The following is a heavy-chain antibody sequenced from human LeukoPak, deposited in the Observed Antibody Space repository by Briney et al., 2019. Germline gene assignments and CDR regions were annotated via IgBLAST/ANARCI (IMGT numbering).Heavy chain of an antibody. D-gene: IGHD3-22*01. Sequence: SETLSLTCAVYGGSFSGYYWSWIRQPPGKGLEWIGEINHSGSTNYNPPLKSRVTISVDTSKNQFSLKLSSVTAADTAVYYCARGKTYYYDSSGYSYWGQGTLVTVSS. CDR2: INHSGST. J-gene: IGHJ4*02. CDR1: GGSFSGYY. CDR3: ARGKTYYYDSSGYSY. V-gene: IGHV4-34*01.